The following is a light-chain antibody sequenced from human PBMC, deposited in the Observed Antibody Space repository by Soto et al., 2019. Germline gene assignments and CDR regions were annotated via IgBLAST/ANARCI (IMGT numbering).Light chain of an antibody. CDR1: QSVSSY. CDR2: DAS. CDR3: QQYNNWPRT. J-gene: IGKJ1*01. V-gene: IGKV3-11*01. Sequence: EIMLTQSPATLSLSPGERATLSCRASQSVSSYLAWYQQKPGQAPRLLIYDASNRATGIPARFSGSGSGTDFTLTISSLEPEDFAVYYCQQYNNWPRTFGQGTKVDI.